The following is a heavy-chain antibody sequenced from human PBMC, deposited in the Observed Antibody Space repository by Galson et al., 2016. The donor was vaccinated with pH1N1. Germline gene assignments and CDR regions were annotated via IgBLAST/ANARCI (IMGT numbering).Heavy chain of an antibody. CDR2: IIALFGTT. CDR1: GVIFRNFA. V-gene: IGHV1-69*05. CDR3: ARLWYGEYIDS. J-gene: IGHJ4*02. Sequence: SVKVSCKASGVIFRNFAMSWVRQAPGQGLEWMGGIIALFGTTNYAQKFQGRLTITTDESTSTVYMELSSLRSEDTAVYYCARLWYGEYIDSWGQGTLVTVSS. D-gene: IGHD6-13*01.